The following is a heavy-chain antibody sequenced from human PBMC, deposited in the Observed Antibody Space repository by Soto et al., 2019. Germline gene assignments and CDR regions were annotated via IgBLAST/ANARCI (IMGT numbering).Heavy chain of an antibody. CDR1: GFTFSNYA. CDR3: AKDKSRGVTVTPDY. D-gene: IGHD4-17*01. J-gene: IGHJ4*02. CDR2: ISGAGGVT. Sequence: EVPLLESGGGLVQPGGSLRLSCAVSGFTFSNYAMTWVRQAPGKGPEWVSSISGAGGVTHYADSVRGRFTISRDNSKNNLYLEMNSLRAEDTAVYYCAKDKSRGVTVTPDYWGQGTLVTVSS. V-gene: IGHV3-23*01.